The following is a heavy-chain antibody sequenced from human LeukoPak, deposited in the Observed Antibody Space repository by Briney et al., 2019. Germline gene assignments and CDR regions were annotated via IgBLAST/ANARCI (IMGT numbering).Heavy chain of an antibody. J-gene: IGHJ6*04. V-gene: IGHV3-48*03. CDR3: AELGITMIGGV. CDR2: ISSSGSTI. CDR1: GFTFSSYE. Sequence: PGGSLRLSCAASGFTFSSYEMNWVRLAPGEGLEWVSYISSSGSTIYYADSVKGRFTISRDNAKNSLYLQMNSLRAEDTAVYYCAELGITMIGGVWGKGTTVTISS. D-gene: IGHD3-10*02.